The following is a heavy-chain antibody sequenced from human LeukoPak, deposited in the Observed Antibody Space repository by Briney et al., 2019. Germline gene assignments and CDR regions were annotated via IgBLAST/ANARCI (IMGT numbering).Heavy chain of an antibody. J-gene: IGHJ4*02. Sequence: GGSLRLSCAASGFTFTSYAMNWARQAPGKGLEWVSGISGSGGSTYYADSVKGRFSISRENSKNTLYLQLNSLRVEDTAEYYCAKAHGGSYHSGIDWGQGTLVIVSS. D-gene: IGHD1-26*01. V-gene: IGHV3-23*01. CDR1: GFTFTSYA. CDR3: AKAHGGSYHSGID. CDR2: ISGSGGST.